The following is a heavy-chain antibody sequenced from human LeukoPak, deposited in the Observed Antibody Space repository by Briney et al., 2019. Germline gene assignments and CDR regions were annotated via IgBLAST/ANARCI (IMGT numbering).Heavy chain of an antibody. D-gene: IGHD6-13*01. V-gene: IGHV3-53*01. J-gene: IGHJ5*02. CDR2: IHTNGNT. CDR1: GLIVSSNY. Sequence: GGSLRLSCAASGLIVSSNYMTWVRQAPGKGPEWVSIIHTNGNTYYADSVKGRFTISRDNSKNTLYLQMNSLRTEDTAVYYCASSRTAASSNWFDPWGQGTLVTVSS. CDR3: ASSRTAASSNWFDP.